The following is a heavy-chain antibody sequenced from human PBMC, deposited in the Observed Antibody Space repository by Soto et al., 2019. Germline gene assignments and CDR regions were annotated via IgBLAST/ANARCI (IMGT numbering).Heavy chain of an antibody. CDR3: ARDTRLITIFGVVINSDAFDI. Sequence: SETLSLTCTVSGGSISSSSYYWGWIRQPPGKGLEWIGSIYYSGSTYYNPSLKSRVTISVDTSKNQFSLNLSSVTAADTAVYYCARDTRLITIFGVVINSDAFDIWGQGTMVTVSS. V-gene: IGHV4-39*01. J-gene: IGHJ3*02. CDR1: GGSISSSSYY. D-gene: IGHD3-3*01. CDR2: IYYSGST.